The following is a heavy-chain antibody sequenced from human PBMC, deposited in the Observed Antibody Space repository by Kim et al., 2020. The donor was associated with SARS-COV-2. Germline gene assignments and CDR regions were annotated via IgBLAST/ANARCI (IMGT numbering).Heavy chain of an antibody. Sequence: GGSLRLSCAASGFTFSSYGMHWVRQAPGKGLEWVAVIWYDGNNEYYADSVKGRFTISRDNSKNTLYLQMNSLRAEDTAVYYCARVPGYSSSWYYFDYWGQGTLVTVSS. CDR3: ARVPGYSSSWYYFDY. CDR2: IWYDGNNE. CDR1: GFTFSSYG. V-gene: IGHV3-33*01. J-gene: IGHJ4*02. D-gene: IGHD6-13*01.